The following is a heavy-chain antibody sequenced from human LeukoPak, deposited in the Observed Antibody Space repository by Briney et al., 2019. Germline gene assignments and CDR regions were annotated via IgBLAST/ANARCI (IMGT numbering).Heavy chain of an antibody. D-gene: IGHD3-22*01. J-gene: IGHJ3*02. V-gene: IGHV4-59*08. Sequence: SETLSLTCTVSGGSISSYYWSWFRQPPGKGLEWIGYIYYSGSTNYNPSLKSRVTISVDTSKNQFSLKLSSVTAADTAVYYCVSGYSSGLDAFDIWGQGTMVTVSS. CDR1: GGSISSYY. CDR2: IYYSGST. CDR3: VSGYSSGLDAFDI.